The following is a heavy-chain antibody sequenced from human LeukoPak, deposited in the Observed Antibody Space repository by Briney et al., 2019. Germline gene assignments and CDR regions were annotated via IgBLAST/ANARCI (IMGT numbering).Heavy chain of an antibody. D-gene: IGHD3-22*01. CDR2: ISSSSSYI. J-gene: IGHJ3*02. V-gene: IGHV3-21*01. CDR3: AKDGKMIVVFFGAFDI. Sequence: PGGSLRLSCAASRFTVSSYSMNWVRQAPGKGLEWDSSISSSSSYIYYADSVKGRFTISRDNSKKTLYMQMNSLRPEDTAVYYCAKDGKMIVVFFGAFDIWGQGTMVTVSS. CDR1: RFTVSSYS.